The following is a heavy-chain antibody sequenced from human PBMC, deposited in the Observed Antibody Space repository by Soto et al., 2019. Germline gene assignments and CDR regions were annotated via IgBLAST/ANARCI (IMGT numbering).Heavy chain of an antibody. CDR1: GYTFTSYG. D-gene: IGHD4-17*01. V-gene: IGHV1-18*01. Sequence: QVQLVQSGAEVKKPGASVKVSCKASGYTFTSYGISWVRQAPGQGLEWMGWISAYNGNPNYAQKLQGRVTMTTDSSTSTAYMELRGLRSDNTAVYYCARDRTYDYGDYVIGYWGQGTLVTVSS. CDR3: ARDRTYDYGDYVIGY. J-gene: IGHJ4*02. CDR2: ISAYNGNP.